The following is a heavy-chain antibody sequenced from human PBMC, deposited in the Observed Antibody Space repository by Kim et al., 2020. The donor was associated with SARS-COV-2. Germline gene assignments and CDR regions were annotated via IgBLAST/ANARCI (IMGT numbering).Heavy chain of an antibody. CDR3: AKDNDILTGYSAPFDY. CDR2: ISWNSGSI. Sequence: GGSLRLSCAASGFTFGDYAMHWVRQAPGKGLEWVSGISWNSGSIGYADSVKGRFTISRDNAKNSLYLQMNSLRAEDTALYYCAKDNDILTGYSAPFDYWGQGTLVTVSS. D-gene: IGHD3-9*01. CDR1: GFTFGDYA. J-gene: IGHJ4*02. V-gene: IGHV3-9*01.